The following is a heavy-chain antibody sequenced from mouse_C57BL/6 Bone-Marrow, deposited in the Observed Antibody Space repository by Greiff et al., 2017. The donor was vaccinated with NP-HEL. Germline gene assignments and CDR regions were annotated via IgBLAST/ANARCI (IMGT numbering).Heavy chain of an antibody. CDR1: GFSLTNYG. Sequence: QVHVKQSGPGLVQPSQSLSITCTVSGFSLTNYGVHWVRQSPGKGLEWLGAIWSGGSPDYNAAFISRLSISKDNSESQVFFKMNSLQADDTAIYYCARMAYYSNSNYFDNWGQGTTLTVSS. CDR2: IWSGGSP. CDR3: ARMAYYSNSNYFDN. J-gene: IGHJ2*01. D-gene: IGHD2-5*01. V-gene: IGHV2-2*01.